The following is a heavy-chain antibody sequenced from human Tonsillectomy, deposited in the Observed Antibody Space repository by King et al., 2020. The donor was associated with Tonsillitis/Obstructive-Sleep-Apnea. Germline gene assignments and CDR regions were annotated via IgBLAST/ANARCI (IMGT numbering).Heavy chain of an antibody. J-gene: IGHJ6*02. CDR2: IYYSGST. CDR1: GGSISSYY. Sequence: QVQLQESGPGLVKPSETLSLTCTVSGGSISSYYWSWIRQRPGKGLEWIGYIYYSGSTNYNPSLKSRVTISVDTSKNQFSLKLSSVTAADTAVYYCARGEVVRTREDYTSANCPFYYNGMDVWGQGTTVTVSS. CDR3: ARGEVVRTREDYTSANCPFYYNGMDV. D-gene: IGHD3-3*01. V-gene: IGHV4-59*01.